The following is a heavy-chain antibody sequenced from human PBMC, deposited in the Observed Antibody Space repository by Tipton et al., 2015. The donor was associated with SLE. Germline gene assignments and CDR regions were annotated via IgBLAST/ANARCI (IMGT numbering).Heavy chain of an antibody. J-gene: IGHJ2*01. CDR3: ARHGRIAARDWYFDL. Sequence: TLSLTCTVSGGSVSSDTNYWTWIRQPAGKGLEWIGYIYYSGSTNYNPSLKSRVTISVDTSKNQFSLKLSSVTAADTAVYYCARHGRIAARDWYFDLWGRGTLVTVSS. D-gene: IGHD6-6*01. V-gene: IGHV4-61*10. CDR1: GGSVSSDTNY. CDR2: IYYSGST.